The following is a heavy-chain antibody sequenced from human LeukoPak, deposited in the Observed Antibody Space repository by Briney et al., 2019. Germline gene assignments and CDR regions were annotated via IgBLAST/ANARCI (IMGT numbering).Heavy chain of an antibody. Sequence: PGGSLRLSCAASGFTFSSYSMNWVSQAPGKGLEWVSYISTSSSTIYYADSVKGRFTISRDNAKNSLYLQMNSLRAEDTAVYYCARGTYVSGYYDSSGYYWDYFDYWGQGTLVTVSS. CDR3: ARGTYVSGYYDSSGYYWDYFDY. CDR2: ISTSSSTI. V-gene: IGHV3-48*01. J-gene: IGHJ4*02. CDR1: GFTFSSYS. D-gene: IGHD3-22*01.